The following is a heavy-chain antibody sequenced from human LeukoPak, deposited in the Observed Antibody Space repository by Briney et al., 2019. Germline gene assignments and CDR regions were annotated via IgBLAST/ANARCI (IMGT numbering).Heavy chain of an antibody. J-gene: IGHJ6*03. V-gene: IGHV3-7*01. CDR3: AELGITMIGGV. CDR2: IKQDGSEK. CDR1: GFTFSRYW. D-gene: IGHD3-10*02. Sequence: GGSLRLSCGVSGFTFSRYWMSWVRQAPGKGLEWVANIKQDGSEKYYVDSVKGRFTISRDNAKNSLYLQMNSLRAEDTAVYYCAELGITMIGGVWXKGTXVTIS.